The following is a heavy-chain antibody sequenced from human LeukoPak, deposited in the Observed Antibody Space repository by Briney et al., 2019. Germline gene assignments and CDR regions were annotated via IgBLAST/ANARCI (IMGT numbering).Heavy chain of an antibody. CDR3: ARERPYMDV. CDR1: GYTFSGFY. Sequence: VASVKVSCKASGYTFSGFYIHWVRQAPGQGLEWMGGIIPIFGTANYAQKFQGRVTITADKSTSTAYMELSSLRSEDTAVYYCARERPYMDVWGKGTTVTVSS. CDR2: IIPIFGTA. J-gene: IGHJ6*03. V-gene: IGHV1-69*06.